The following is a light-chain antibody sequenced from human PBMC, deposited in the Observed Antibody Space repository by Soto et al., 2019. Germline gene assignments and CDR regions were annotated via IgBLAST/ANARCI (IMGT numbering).Light chain of an antibody. V-gene: IGKV4-1*01. CDR2: WAS. Sequence: DIVMTQSPDSLAVSLGERATINCKSSQSVLYNSNNKYYLAWYQQKPGQPPKLLIYWASTRESGVPDRFSGSGSGADFTLTISSLQAEDVAVYYCQQYYSPPLTFGGGTKVEIK. CDR3: QQYYSPPLT. J-gene: IGKJ4*01. CDR1: QSVLYNSNNKYY.